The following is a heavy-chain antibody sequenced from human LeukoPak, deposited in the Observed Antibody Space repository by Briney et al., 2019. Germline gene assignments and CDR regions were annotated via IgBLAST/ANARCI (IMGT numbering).Heavy chain of an antibody. CDR1: GGSISSGGYH. CDR3: ARASGYSPPDDY. Sequence: SETLSLTCTVSGGSISSGGYHWSWIRQHPGKGLEWIGYIYYSGSTYYNPSLKSRVTISVDTSKNQFSLKLSSVTAADTAVYYCARASGYSPPDDYWGQGTLVTVSS. D-gene: IGHD1-1*01. J-gene: IGHJ4*02. V-gene: IGHV4-31*03. CDR2: IYYSGST.